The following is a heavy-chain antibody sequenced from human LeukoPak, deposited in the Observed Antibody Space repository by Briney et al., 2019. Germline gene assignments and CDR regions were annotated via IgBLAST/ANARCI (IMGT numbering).Heavy chain of an antibody. CDR2: INWNGDST. CDR3: ARDELLNRNWFDP. Sequence: GGSLRLSCRGSGFKFDDYGVTWVRQAPGKGLEWVSDINWNGDSTGYAHSVRGRFTISRDNSKNSVYLQMNSLRVEDTAFYYCARDELLNRNWFDPWGQGTLVTVSS. D-gene: IGHD3-10*01. CDR1: GFKFDDYG. J-gene: IGHJ5*02. V-gene: IGHV3-20*04.